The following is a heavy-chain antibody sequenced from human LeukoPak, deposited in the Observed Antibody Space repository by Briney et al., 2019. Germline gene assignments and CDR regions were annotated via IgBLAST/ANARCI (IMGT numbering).Heavy chain of an antibody. V-gene: IGHV3-7*01. D-gene: IGHD2/OR15-2a*01. CDR1: GFIIGSYW. CDR3: ARAGYYGDDAFDL. Sequence: GGSLRLSCVASGFIIGSYWMSWVRQAPGKGLEWVANIRQDGSEEYYVDSVKGRLTISRDNAKNSLYLQMNNLTAADTAIYYCARAGYYGDDAFDLWGQGTRVTVSS. J-gene: IGHJ3*01. CDR2: IRQDGSEE.